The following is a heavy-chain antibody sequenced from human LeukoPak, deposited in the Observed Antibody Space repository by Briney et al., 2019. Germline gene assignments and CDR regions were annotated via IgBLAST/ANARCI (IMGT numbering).Heavy chain of an antibody. CDR2: VRNDGSIK. CDR3: ARDGHFDYGDYYYGMDV. J-gene: IGHJ6*02. D-gene: IGHD4-17*01. Sequence: PGGSLRLSCAASGFTFRTYGMHWVRQAPGKGLEWVAFVRNDGSIKYYADSVKGRFTISRDNSKNTLYLQMNSLRAEDTAVYYCARDGHFDYGDYYYGMDVWGQGTTVTVSS. V-gene: IGHV3-30*02. CDR1: GFTFRTYG.